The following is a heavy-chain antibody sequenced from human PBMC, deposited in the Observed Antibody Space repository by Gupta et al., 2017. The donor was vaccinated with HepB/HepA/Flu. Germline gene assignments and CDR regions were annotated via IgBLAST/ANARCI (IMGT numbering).Heavy chain of an antibody. D-gene: IGHD2-15*01. J-gene: IGHJ4*02. V-gene: IGHV4-39*01. CDR1: GGSISSSSYY. Sequence: QLQLQASGPGLVKPSETLSLTCTVSGGSISSSSYYWGWIRQPPGKGLEWIGSIYYSGSTYYNPSLKSRVTISVDTSKNQFSLKLSSVTAADTAVYYCARAGYGSGGSCYWGYFDYWGQGALVTVAS. CDR2: IYYSGST. CDR3: ARAGYGSGGSCYWGYFDY.